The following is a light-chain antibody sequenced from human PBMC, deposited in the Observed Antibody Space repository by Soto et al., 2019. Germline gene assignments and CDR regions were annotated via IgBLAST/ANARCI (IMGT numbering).Light chain of an antibody. V-gene: IGKV1-5*03. CDR1: QSISNW. J-gene: IGKJ4*01. Sequence: DIQMSQSPSSVSASVGDRVTFTCRASQSISNWLAWYQQKPGKAPKLLIYKASTLESGVPSRFSGSGSGTEFTLAISSLQADDFAIYYCQQYNGYRLAFGGGTKVDIK. CDR2: KAS. CDR3: QQYNGYRLA.